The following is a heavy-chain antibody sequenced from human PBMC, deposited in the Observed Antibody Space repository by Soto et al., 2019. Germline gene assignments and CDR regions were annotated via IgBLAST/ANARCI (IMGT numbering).Heavy chain of an antibody. CDR3: ARERGVPAAVKHASDI. D-gene: IGHD2-2*01. Sequence: QVQLQESGPGLVKPSQTLSLTCTVSGGSISSGGYYWSWIRQHPGKGLEWIGYIYYSGSTYYNPSLKSRVTISVDTSKNQFSLKLSSVTAADTAVYYCARERGVPAAVKHASDIWGQGTMVTVSS. CDR2: IYYSGST. V-gene: IGHV4-31*03. CDR1: GGSISSGGYY. J-gene: IGHJ3*02.